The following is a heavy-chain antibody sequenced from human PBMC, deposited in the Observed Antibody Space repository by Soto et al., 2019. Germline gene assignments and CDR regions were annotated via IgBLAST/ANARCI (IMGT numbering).Heavy chain of an antibody. CDR1: GGTFTSTA. J-gene: IGHJ6*02. CDR2: IIPVLGTP. Sequence: QVLLVQSSAEVKKPGYSVKVSCKASGGTFTSTAFSWVRQAPGQGLEWMGGIIPVLGTPNYAQKFQARLTVTADASTTTVHMELSSLRSDDTAVYSCASSAGLDHLLNYYGLNVWGQGTTVTVSS. D-gene: IGHD6-13*01. V-gene: IGHV1-69*01. CDR3: ASSAGLDHLLNYYGLNV.